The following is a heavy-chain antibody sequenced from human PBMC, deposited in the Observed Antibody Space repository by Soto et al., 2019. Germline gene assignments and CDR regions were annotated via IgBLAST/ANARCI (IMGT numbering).Heavy chain of an antibody. CDR2: IYYSGST. CDR3: AGWAQYFAWRGAFDI. Sequence: QVQLQESGPGLVKPSETLSLTCTVSGGSISSYYWSWIRQPPGKGLEWIGYIYYSGSTNYNPSLKSRVTVAVDTSKNQFSLKLSSVTAADTAVYYCAGWAQYFAWRGAFDIWGQGTMVTVSS. V-gene: IGHV4-59*08. J-gene: IGHJ3*02. D-gene: IGHD3-9*01. CDR1: GGSISSYY.